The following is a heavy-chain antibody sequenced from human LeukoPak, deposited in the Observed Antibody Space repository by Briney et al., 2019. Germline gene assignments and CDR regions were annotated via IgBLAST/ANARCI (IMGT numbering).Heavy chain of an antibody. V-gene: IGHV3-30*02. J-gene: IGHJ4*02. D-gene: IGHD2-21*02. CDR2: IRYDGSNK. CDR3: AEVAYCGGDCYSGPIDY. CDR1: GFTFSSYA. Sequence: GGSLRLSCAASGFTFSSYAIHWVRQAPGKGLEWVAFIRYDGSNKYYADSVKGRFTISRDNSKNTLYLQMNSLRAEDTAVYYCAEVAYCGGDCYSGPIDYWGQGTLVTVSS.